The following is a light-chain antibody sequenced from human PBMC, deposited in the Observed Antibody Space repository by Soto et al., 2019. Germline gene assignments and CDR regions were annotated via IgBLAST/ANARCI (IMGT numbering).Light chain of an antibody. CDR1: SSDVGGYNF. J-gene: IGLJ2*01. CDR3: SSYTSSNTVV. V-gene: IGLV2-14*03. Sequence: QAVVTQPASVSGSPGQSITISCTGTSSDVGGYNFVSWYQHHLGTAPKLMIYDVSNRPSGVSNRFSGSKSGNTASLTISGLQPEDEADYYCSSYTSSNTVVFGGGTKLTVL. CDR2: DVS.